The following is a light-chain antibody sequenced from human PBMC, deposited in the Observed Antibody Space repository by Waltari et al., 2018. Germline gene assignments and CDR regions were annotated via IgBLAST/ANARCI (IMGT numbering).Light chain of an antibody. CDR1: SSNIGSNH. J-gene: IGLJ3*02. V-gene: IGLV1-47*01. CDR2: SNN. CDR3: AAWDDSLSSGV. Sequence: SGTPGQRVTISCSGSSSNIGSNHVYWYQQFPGMAPKLLIYSNNQRPSGVPDRFSGSKSGTSASLVISGLRSEDEADYCCAAWDDSLSSGVFGGGTKLTVL.